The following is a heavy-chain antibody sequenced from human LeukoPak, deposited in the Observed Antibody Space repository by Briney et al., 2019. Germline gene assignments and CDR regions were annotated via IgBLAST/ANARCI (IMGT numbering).Heavy chain of an antibody. CDR3: ARGYCSGGSCYFFAY. CDR1: GYTFTGYY. D-gene: IGHD2-15*01. V-gene: IGHV1-2*02. J-gene: IGHJ4*02. CDR2: INPNSGGT. Sequence: ASVKVSCKASGYTFTGYYMHWVRQAPGQGLEWMGWINPNSGGTNYAQKFRGRVTMTRDTSISTAYMELSRLRSDDTAVYYCARGYCSGGSCYFFAYWGQGTLVTVSS.